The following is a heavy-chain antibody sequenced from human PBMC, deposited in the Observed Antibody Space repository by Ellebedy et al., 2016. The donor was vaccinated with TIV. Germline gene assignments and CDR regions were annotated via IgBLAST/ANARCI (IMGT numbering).Heavy chain of an antibody. D-gene: IGHD1-26*01. CDR2: ISGSGGST. Sequence: GGSLRLXXAASGFTFSSYAMSWVRQAPGKGLEWVSAISGSGGSTYYADSVKGRFTISRDNSKNTLYLQMNSLRAEDTAVYYCAKDEDSGSLGATLHLADVWGQGTTVTVSS. V-gene: IGHV3-23*01. J-gene: IGHJ6*02. CDR3: AKDEDSGSLGATLHLADV. CDR1: GFTFSSYA.